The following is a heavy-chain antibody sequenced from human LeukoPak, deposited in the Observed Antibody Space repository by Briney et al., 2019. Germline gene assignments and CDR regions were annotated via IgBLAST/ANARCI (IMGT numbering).Heavy chain of an antibody. V-gene: IGHV3-9*01. J-gene: IGHJ3*02. CDR3: AKDITDTAGRTHAFDI. CDR2: ISWNSGSI. CDR1: GFTFDDYA. D-gene: IGHD5-18*01. Sequence: PGGSLRLSCAASGFTFDDYAMHWVRQAPGKGLEWVSGISWNSGSIGYADSVKGRLTISRDNAKNSLYLQMNSLRAEDTALYYCAKDITDTAGRTHAFDIWGQGTMVTVSS.